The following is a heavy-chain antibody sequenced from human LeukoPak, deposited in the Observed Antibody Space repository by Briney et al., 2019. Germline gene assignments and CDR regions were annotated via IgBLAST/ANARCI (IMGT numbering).Heavy chain of an antibody. V-gene: IGHV3-21*01. J-gene: IGHJ4*02. CDR3: ARLSDISTGDVNRFDY. D-gene: IGHD3-9*01. CDR2: ISSSSSYI. CDR1: GFTFSGYS. Sequence: GGSLRLSCAASGFTFSGYSMNWVRQAPGKGLEWVSSISSSSSYIYYADSVKGRFTISRDNAKSSLYLQMNSLRAEDTAVYYCARLSDISTGDVNRFDYWGQGTLVTVSS.